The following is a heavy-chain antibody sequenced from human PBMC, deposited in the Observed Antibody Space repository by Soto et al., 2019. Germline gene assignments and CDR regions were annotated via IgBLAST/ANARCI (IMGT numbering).Heavy chain of an antibody. J-gene: IGHJ5*02. V-gene: IGHV3-66*01. CDR1: GFTVSEIY. CDR2: LYSNGAT. D-gene: IGHD3-16*01. Sequence: VQLVESGGGLVQPGGSLRLSCAASGFTVSEIYMSWVRQAPGKGLELVSVLYSNGATSYADSVRGRFTISRDHSKNTLYLQMNSLRVEDTAVYYCAREYQRDAYYDPNWFDPRGQGTLVTVSS. CDR3: AREYQRDAYYDPNWFDP.